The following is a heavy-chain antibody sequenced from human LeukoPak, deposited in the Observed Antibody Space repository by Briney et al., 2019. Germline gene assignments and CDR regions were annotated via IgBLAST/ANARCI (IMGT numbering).Heavy chain of an antibody. V-gene: IGHV4-59*12. CDR2: IYYSGRT. D-gene: IGHD2-21*02. CDR3: AREGVTPWFDP. Sequence: SETLSLTCTVSGGSISSYYWSWIRQPPGKGLEWIGYIYYSGRTNYNPSLNSRVTISVDTSKNQFSLQLNSVTPEDTAVYYCAREGVTPWFDPWGQGTLVTVSS. J-gene: IGHJ5*02. CDR1: GGSISSYY.